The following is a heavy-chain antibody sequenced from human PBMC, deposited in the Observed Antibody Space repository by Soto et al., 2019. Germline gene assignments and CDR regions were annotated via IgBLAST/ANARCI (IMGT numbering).Heavy chain of an antibody. D-gene: IGHD3-22*01. V-gene: IGHV3-23*01. Sequence: GGSLRLSCAASGFTFRNYAMSWVRQAPGKGLEWVSGMTGSGGSTSSADSVKGRFTISRDNSKNTWSLQMNSLRAEDTAVYYCAKGAAYYYDSSGQFDNWGQGTLVTVSS. CDR3: AKGAAYYYDSSGQFDN. CDR1: GFTFRNYA. J-gene: IGHJ4*02. CDR2: MTGSGGST.